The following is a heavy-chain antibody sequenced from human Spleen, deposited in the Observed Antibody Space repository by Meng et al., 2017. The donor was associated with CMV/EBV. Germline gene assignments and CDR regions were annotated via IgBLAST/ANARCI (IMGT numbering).Heavy chain of an antibody. CDR2: ISASGGPT. V-gene: IGHV3-23*01. Sequence: GESLKISCAASGITFNYYAISWVRQAPGKGLEWVSTISASGGPTYYADSVKGRFTISRDNSKNTLYLEMKSLRAEDTAVYYCAKTGPCTSCPSIHTHYFYAMDVWGQGTTVTVSS. D-gene: IGHD2-2*01. CDR1: GITFNYYA. CDR3: AKTGPCTSCPSIHTHYFYAMDV. J-gene: IGHJ6*02.